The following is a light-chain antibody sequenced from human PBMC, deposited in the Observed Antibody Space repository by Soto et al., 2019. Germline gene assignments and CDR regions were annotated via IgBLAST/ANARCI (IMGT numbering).Light chain of an antibody. CDR3: QQYATYLYT. Sequence: EIVLTQSPGTLSLSPGERATLPCRASQSVSNSYLAWYQQKPGQAPRLLMYGASNRATGIPDRFSGSGSGTDFTLTISRLAPEDFAVYHCQQYATYLYTFGQGTKLEIK. V-gene: IGKV3-20*01. CDR1: QSVSNSY. CDR2: GAS. J-gene: IGKJ2*01.